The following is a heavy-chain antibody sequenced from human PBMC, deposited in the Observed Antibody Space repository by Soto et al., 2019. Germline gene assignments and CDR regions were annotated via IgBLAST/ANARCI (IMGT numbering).Heavy chain of an antibody. CDR1: GGSISSSSYY. D-gene: IGHD3-16*02. CDR2: IYYSGST. J-gene: IGHJ4*02. Sequence: PSETLSLTCTVSGGSISSSSYYWGWIRQPPGKGLEWIGSIYYSGSTYYNPSLKSRVTISVDTSKNQFSLKLSSVTAADTAVYYCARLNDYVWGSYRPSTPLFDYWGQGTLVTVSS. CDR3: ARLNDYVWGSYRPSTPLFDY. V-gene: IGHV4-39*01.